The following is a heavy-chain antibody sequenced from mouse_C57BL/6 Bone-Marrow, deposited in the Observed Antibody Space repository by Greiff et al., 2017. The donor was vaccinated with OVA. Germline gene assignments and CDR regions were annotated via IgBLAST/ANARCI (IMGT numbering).Heavy chain of an antibody. CDR1: GYTFTSYW. V-gene: IGHV1-7*01. CDR3: ARAQFYYDCAAPLAG. J-gene: IGHJ3*02. CDR2: INPSSGYT. D-gene: IGHD2-4*01. Sequence: VQLQQSGAELAKPGASVKLSCKASGYTFTSYWMHWVKQRPGQGLEWIGYINPSSGYTKYNQKFKGKATLTADKSSSTAYMQLCSLTSEDSAVYYGARAQFYYDCAAPLAGWGQGTLVTVSA.